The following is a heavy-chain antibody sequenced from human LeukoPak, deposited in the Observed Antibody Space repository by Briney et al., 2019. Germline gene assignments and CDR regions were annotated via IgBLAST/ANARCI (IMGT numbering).Heavy chain of an antibody. CDR1: GFTFSGSA. CDR3: ARVAEAAAFDY. V-gene: IGHV3-73*01. Sequence: GGSLRLPCAASGFTFSGSAMHWVRQASGKGLEWVGRIRSKANSYATAYAASVKGRFTISRDDSKNTAYLQMNSLKTEDTAVYYCARVAEAAAFDYWGQGTLVTVSS. J-gene: IGHJ4*02. CDR2: IRSKANSYAT. D-gene: IGHD6-13*01.